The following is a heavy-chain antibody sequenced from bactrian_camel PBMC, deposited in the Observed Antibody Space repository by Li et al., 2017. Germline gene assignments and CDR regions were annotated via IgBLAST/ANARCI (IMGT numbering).Heavy chain of an antibody. CDR2: INSGGGST. Sequence: DVQLVESGGGLVQPGGSLRLSCAASGFTFSSYAMTWVRQAPGKGLDWVSAINSGGGSTYYADSVKGRFTISRDNAKNTLSVQMDSLKPEDTATYYCARDLLPSSVGLFAFWGQRTQVTVS. CDR1: GFTFSSYA. D-gene: IGHD2*01. V-gene: IGHV3S31*01. CDR3: ARDLLPSSVGLFAF. J-gene: IGHJ4*01.